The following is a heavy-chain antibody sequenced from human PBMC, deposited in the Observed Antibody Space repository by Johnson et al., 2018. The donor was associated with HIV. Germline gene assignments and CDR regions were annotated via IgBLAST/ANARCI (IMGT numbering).Heavy chain of an antibody. Sequence: QVQLVESGGGFVQPGGSLRLSCAASGFTFSDYYMSWIRQAPGKGLEWVSYISSSGSTIYYADSVKGRFTISRDNAKNSLYLQMNSLRAEDTAVYYCARDGPYYLSPRDAFEIWGQGTMVTVSS. V-gene: IGHV3-11*01. CDR1: GFTFSDYY. J-gene: IGHJ3*02. CDR2: ISSSGSTI. CDR3: ARDGPYYLSPRDAFEI. D-gene: IGHD3-22*01.